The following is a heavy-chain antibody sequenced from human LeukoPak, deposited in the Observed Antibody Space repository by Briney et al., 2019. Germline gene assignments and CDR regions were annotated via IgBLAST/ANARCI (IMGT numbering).Heavy chain of an antibody. V-gene: IGHV4-61*02. CDR2: IYTSGST. Sequence: MASETLSLTCTVSGGSISSGSYYWSWIRQPAGKGLEWIGRIYTSGSTNYNPSLKSRVTISVDTSKNQFSLKLSSVTAADTAVYYYARAPVLFEDYGGNVDAFDIWGQGTMVTVSS. CDR1: GGSISSGSYY. CDR3: ARAPVLFEDYGGNVDAFDI. D-gene: IGHD4-23*01. J-gene: IGHJ3*02.